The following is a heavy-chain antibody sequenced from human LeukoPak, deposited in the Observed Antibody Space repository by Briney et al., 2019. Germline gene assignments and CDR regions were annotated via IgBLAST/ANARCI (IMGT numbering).Heavy chain of an antibody. Sequence: GASVKVSCKASGYTFTSYDINWVRQATGQGLEWMGWMNPNSGNTGYAQKFQGRVTMTRNTSMSTAYMELSSLRSEDTAVYYCARVRRGYSGYLRWGQGTLVTVSS. CDR3: ARVRRGYSGYLR. CDR2: MNPNSGNT. D-gene: IGHD5-12*01. J-gene: IGHJ4*02. CDR1: GYTFTSYD. V-gene: IGHV1-8*01.